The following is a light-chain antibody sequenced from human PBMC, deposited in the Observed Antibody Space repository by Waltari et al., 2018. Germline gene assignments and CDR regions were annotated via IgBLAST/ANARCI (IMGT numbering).Light chain of an antibody. CDR1: SSDVGSYNL. CDR3: CSYASGSTYV. V-gene: IGLV2-23*02. Sequence: QSALTQPASVSGSPGQPITISCTGTSSDVGSYNLVSWYQQHPGKGPKPILYDVPPRPSGVSHRFSGSKSGDTAALSISGLQAEDEADYYCCSYASGSTYVFGSGTKVTVL. J-gene: IGLJ1*01. CDR2: DVP.